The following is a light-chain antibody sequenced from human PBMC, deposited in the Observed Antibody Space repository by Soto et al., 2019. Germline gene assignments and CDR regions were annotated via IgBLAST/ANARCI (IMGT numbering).Light chain of an antibody. CDR2: SAA. V-gene: IGKV1-17*01. J-gene: IGKJ3*01. Sequence: DIQMTQSPSSLSASVGDRVIITCRTSQGIRNDLGWYRQKPGKAPERLIYSAATLESGVPPRFSGSGSGTEFPITISSLHPEEFATYYCLQHSTSPFTFGPGTKVDSK. CDR3: LQHSTSPFT. CDR1: QGIRND.